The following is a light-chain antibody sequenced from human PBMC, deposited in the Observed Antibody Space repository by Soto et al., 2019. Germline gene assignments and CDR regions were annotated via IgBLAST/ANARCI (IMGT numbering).Light chain of an antibody. J-gene: IGKJ5*01. CDR3: QHYGTSPIT. Sequence: EIVLTQSPGTLSLSPGDRATLSCWASQSVGSRLAWYQQKPGQAPRLLISGASSRATGIPDRFSGSGSATDLTLTISRLEPEDFALYYCQHYGTSPITFGKGTRLEIK. CDR2: GAS. CDR1: QSVGSR. V-gene: IGKV3-20*01.